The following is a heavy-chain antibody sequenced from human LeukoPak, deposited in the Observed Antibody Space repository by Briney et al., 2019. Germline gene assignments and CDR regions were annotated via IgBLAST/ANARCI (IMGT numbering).Heavy chain of an antibody. CDR3: ARPYTSDYRGAFDI. CDR1: GDSISTSSYY. D-gene: IGHD6-19*01. J-gene: IGHJ3*02. CDR2: IYYGGST. V-gene: IGHV4-39*01. Sequence: SETLSLTCSVSGDSISTSSYYWGWIRQPPGKGLEWIGTIYYGGSTYYNPSLTSRVTISVDTSKNQFSLKLSSVAAADTAVYYCARPYTSDYRGAFDIWGQGTMVTVSS.